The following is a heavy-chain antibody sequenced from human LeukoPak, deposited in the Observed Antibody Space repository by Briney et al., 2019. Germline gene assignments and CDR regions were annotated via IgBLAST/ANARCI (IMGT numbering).Heavy chain of an antibody. J-gene: IGHJ4*02. V-gene: IGHV1-2*02. Sequence: GASVKVSCKASGYTFSSYGMHWVRQAPGQGLEWMGWLNPNSGDTNYAQKFQGRVSMTRDSSISTAYMDLSDLRSDDTAVYSCARGRNIEMTTMSGGSDYWGQGTLVTVSS. CDR3: ARGRNIEMTTMSGGSDY. CDR1: GYTFSSYG. D-gene: IGHD5-24*01. CDR2: LNPNSGDT.